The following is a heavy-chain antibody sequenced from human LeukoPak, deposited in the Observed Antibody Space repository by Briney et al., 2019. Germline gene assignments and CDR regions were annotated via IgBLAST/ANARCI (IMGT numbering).Heavy chain of an antibody. V-gene: IGHV1-2*02. Sequence: ASVKVSCKASGYTFTGYLMHWVRQAPGQGLEWMGWIDPNSGGTNYAQKFQGRVTMTRDTSINTAFMELSRLRSDDSAVYYRASAAVYGDPTNPYFDYWGQGTLVTVSS. CDR2: IDPNSGGT. D-gene: IGHD4-17*01. CDR3: ASAAVYGDPTNPYFDY. CDR1: GYTFTGYL. J-gene: IGHJ4*02.